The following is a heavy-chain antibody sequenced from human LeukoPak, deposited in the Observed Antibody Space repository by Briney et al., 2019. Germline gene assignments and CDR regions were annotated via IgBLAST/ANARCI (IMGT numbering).Heavy chain of an antibody. Sequence: SSETLSLTCAVYGGSFSGYYWSWIRQPPGKGLEWIGEINHSGSTNYNPSLKSRVTISVDTSKNQFSLKLSSVTAADTAVYYCARQAGAAAASWGQGTLVTVSS. D-gene: IGHD6-13*01. CDR1: GGSFSGYY. J-gene: IGHJ5*02. V-gene: IGHV4-34*01. CDR2: INHSGST. CDR3: ARQAGAAAAS.